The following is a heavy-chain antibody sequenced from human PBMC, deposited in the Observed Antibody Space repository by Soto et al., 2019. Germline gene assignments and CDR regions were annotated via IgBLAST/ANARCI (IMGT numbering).Heavy chain of an antibody. J-gene: IGHJ6*02. D-gene: IGHD6-6*01. CDR1: GGTFSSYA. CDR3: ARDPSSIAARPGYYYCGMDV. CDR2: IIPIFGTA. Sequence: QVQLVQSGAEVKKPGSSVKVSCKASGGTFSSYAISWVRQAPGQGLEWMGGIIPIFGTANYAQKFQGRVTITADESTSTADMELSSLRSEDTAVYYCARDPSSIAARPGYYYCGMDVWGQGTTVTVSS. V-gene: IGHV1-69*12.